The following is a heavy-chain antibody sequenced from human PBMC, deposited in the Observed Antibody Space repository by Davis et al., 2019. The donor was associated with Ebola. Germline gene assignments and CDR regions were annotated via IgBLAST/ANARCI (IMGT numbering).Heavy chain of an antibody. Sequence: ASVKVSCKASGYTFTSYAMHWVRQAPGQRLEWMGWINAGNGNTKYSQKFQGRVTITRGTSASTAYMELSSLRSEDTAVYYCASLELRGRYYGMDVWGQGTTVTVSS. J-gene: IGHJ6*02. CDR3: ASLELRGRYYGMDV. CDR2: INAGNGNT. CDR1: GYTFTSYA. V-gene: IGHV1-3*01. D-gene: IGHD1-7*01.